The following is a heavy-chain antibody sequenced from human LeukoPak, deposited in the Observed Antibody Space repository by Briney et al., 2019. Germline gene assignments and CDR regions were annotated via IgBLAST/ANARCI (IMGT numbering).Heavy chain of an antibody. CDR3: ARHGAYCGGDCSSTFDY. J-gene: IGHJ4*02. Sequence: MASETLSLACTVSGGSISSSSYYWGWIRQPPGKGLEWIGSIYYSGSTYYNPSLKSRVTISVDTSKNQFSLKLSSVTAADTAVYYCARHGAYCGGDCSSTFDYWGQGTLVTVSS. CDR2: IYYSGST. CDR1: GGSISSSSYY. D-gene: IGHD2-21*02. V-gene: IGHV4-39*01.